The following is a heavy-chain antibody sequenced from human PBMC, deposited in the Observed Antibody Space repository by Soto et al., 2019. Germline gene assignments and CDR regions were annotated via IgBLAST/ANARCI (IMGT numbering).Heavy chain of an antibody. CDR1: GFTFSNYI. J-gene: IGHJ4*02. D-gene: IGHD3-10*01. CDR3: ALYAGGGSYCDFGY. V-gene: IGHV3-30-3*01. Sequence: EGSLRLSCAASGFTFSNYIMHWVRQAPGKGLEWVAIILHDGNNKYYADSVKGRFTISRDNSKNTLYLQMNSLRTEDTAIYYCALYAGGGSYCDFGYGGQXTLVTVPA. CDR2: ILHDGNNK.